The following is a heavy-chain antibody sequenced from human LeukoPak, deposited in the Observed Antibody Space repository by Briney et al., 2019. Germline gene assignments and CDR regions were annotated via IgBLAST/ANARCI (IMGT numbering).Heavy chain of an antibody. J-gene: IGHJ6*03. D-gene: IGHD3-3*01. CDR3: ALATDFWSGYPYYMDV. V-gene: IGHV1-8*01. CDR2: MNPNSGRT. Sequence: ASVKVSCKASGYTLTSYDINWVRQATGQGLEWMGWMNPNSGRTGYAQNFQGRITITRNTSISTAYMELSSLRSEDTAVYYCALATDFWSGYPYYMDVWGKGTTVTVSS. CDR1: GYTLTSYD.